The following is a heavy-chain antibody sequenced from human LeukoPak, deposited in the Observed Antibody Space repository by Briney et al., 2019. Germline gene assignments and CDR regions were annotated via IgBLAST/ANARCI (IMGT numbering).Heavy chain of an antibody. J-gene: IGHJ4*02. CDR2: ISSSGSTI. V-gene: IGHV3-11*01. CDR3: ARERYYYDSSGYIHS. D-gene: IGHD3-22*01. CDR1: GFTFSDYY. Sequence: GGSLRLSCAASGFTFSDYYMSWIRQAPGKGLEWVSYISSSGSTIYYADSVKGRFTISRDNAKNSLYLQMNSQRAEDTAVYYCARERYYYDSSGYIHSWGQGALVTVSS.